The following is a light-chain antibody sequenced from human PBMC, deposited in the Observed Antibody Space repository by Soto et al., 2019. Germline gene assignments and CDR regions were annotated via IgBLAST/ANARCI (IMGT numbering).Light chain of an antibody. J-gene: IGLJ2*01. CDR2: DVN. CDR1: RSDIGAYNF. CDR3: TSWTTSTTMI. Sequence: QSVLTQPASVSGSPGQSITISCTGTRSDIGAYNFVSWYQQHPGEVPKLILYDVNVRPSGVSNRFSGSMSGNTASLTISGLQAEDEADYYCTSWTTSTTMIFGGGTKVTVL. V-gene: IGLV2-14*03.